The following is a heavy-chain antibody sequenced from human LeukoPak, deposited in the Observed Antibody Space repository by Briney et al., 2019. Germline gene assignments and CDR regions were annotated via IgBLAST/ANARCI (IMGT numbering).Heavy chain of an antibody. Sequence: PSETLSLTCSVSGGSIISDNYYWGWIRQPPGKGLEWIGTVYYSGSTYYNPSLKNRVTISVDTSKNQFSLKLISVTAADTAVYYCARGQGATVPQVGKNWFDPWGQGTRVIVSS. CDR3: ARGQGATVPQVGKNWFDP. CDR2: VYYSGST. V-gene: IGHV4-39*07. CDR1: GGSIISDNYY. J-gene: IGHJ5*02. D-gene: IGHD1-26*01.